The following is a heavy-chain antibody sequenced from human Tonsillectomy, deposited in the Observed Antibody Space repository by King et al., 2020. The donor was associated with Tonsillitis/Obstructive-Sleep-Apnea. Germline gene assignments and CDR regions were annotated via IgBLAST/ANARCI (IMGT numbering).Heavy chain of an antibody. CDR1: DFSVSYNY. J-gene: IGHJ4*02. D-gene: IGHD5-12*01. V-gene: IGHV3-53*01. Sequence: EVQLVESGGGLIQPGGSLRLSCAASDFSVSYNYMSWVRQAPGRGREWVSAIYTADRTDYADSVADRFSNPRDSSTNTLFLQMNRLRVEDTAIYYCAGDPTSITAWGYWGQGTLVTVSS. CDR3: AGDPTSITAWGY. CDR2: IYTADRT.